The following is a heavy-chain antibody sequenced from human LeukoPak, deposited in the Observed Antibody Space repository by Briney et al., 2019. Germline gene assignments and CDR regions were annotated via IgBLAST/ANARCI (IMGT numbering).Heavy chain of an antibody. J-gene: IGHJ5*02. V-gene: IGHV4-39*01. Sequence: SETLSLTCSVSGGSITSSSYYWDLIRQPPGKGLEWIGSIYYSGSTYYNPSLKSRVTMSVDTSKNQFSLKLSSVTAADTAVYYCARHARYCPSTTCYWPNWLDPWGQGTLVTVSS. CDR3: ARHARYCPSTTCYWPNWLDP. CDR1: GGSITSSSYY. D-gene: IGHD2-2*01. CDR2: IYYSGST.